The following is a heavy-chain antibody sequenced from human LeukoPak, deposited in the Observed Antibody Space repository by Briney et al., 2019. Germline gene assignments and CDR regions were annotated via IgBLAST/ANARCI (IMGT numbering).Heavy chain of an antibody. J-gene: IGHJ6*02. CDR1: GFTFSSYA. Sequence: GGSLRLSCAASGFTFSSYAMSWVRQAPGKGLEWVSAISGSGGSTYYADSVKGRFTISRGNSKNTLYLQMNSLRAEDTAVYYCAKDTRPYDSSGYYFYYYYGMDVWGQGTTVTVSS. D-gene: IGHD3-22*01. CDR3: AKDTRPYDSSGYYFYYYYGMDV. V-gene: IGHV3-23*01. CDR2: ISGSGGST.